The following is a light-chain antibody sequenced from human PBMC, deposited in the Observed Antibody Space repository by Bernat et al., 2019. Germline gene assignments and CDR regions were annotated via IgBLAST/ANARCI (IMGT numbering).Light chain of an antibody. J-gene: IGLJ2*01. Sequence: QSVLTQPPSASGTPGQRVPISFSGSSSNIGINTVNWYQQLPGTAPKLLIYNNNQRPSGVPDRFTGSKSGASASLAISGLHSEDEADYYCAAWDDSLNGPVFGGGTKLTVL. CDR1: SSNIGINT. V-gene: IGLV1-44*01. CDR2: NNN. CDR3: AAWDDSLNGPV.